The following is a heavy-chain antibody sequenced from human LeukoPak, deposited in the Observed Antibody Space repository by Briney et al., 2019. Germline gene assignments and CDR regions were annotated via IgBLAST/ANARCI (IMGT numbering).Heavy chain of an antibody. CDR2: IGSSATTI. CDR3: ARVHITVPDYQA. J-gene: IGHJ5*02. D-gene: IGHD6-19*01. Sequence: GGSLRLSRAASGFTFSDYYMSWIRQAPGKGLEWVSYIGSSATTIYYADSMKGRFTVSRDNARNSLYLQMNSLRDEDTAVYYCARVHITVPDYQAWGQGTLVTVSS. V-gene: IGHV3-11*04. CDR1: GFTFSDYY.